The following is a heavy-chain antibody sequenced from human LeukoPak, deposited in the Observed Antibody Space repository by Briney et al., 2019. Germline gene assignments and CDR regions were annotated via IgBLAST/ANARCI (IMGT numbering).Heavy chain of an antibody. J-gene: IGHJ4*02. D-gene: IGHD4-11*01. Sequence: GGSLRLSCAASGFTFSTYAMSWVRQAPGKGLEWVSAISVSAGSTYYADSVKGRFTISRDNSKNTLYLQMNSLRAEDTAVYYCAKGVTTVTPPDYWGQGTLVTVSS. V-gene: IGHV3-23*01. CDR2: ISVSAGST. CDR3: AKGVTTVTPPDY. CDR1: GFTFSTYA.